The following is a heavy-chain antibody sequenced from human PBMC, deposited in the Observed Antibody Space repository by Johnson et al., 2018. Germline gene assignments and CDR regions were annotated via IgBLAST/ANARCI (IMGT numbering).Heavy chain of an antibody. Sequence: EVQLVESGGGVVQPGRSLRLSCVASGFTFSSYGMHWVRQASGKGLEWVGRIRSKANTYATAYAASVKGRFTVSREDSKNTAYLQMNSRKTEDTAVYYCTSEGHWGQGTLVTVSS. J-gene: IGHJ1*01. V-gene: IGHV3-73*01. CDR2: IRSKANTYAT. CDR1: GFTFSSYG. CDR3: TSEGH.